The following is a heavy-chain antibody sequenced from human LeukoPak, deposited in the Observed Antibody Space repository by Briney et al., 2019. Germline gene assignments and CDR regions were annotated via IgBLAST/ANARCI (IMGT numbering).Heavy chain of an antibody. Sequence: ASVTVSCTASGYTFTIYAMHWVRQAPGQRLEWMGWINAGNGNTKYSQKFQGRVTITRDTSASTAYMELSSLRSEDTAVYYCARGQNTPMVRGVIFDYWGQGTLVTVSS. CDR3: ARGQNTPMVRGVIFDY. D-gene: IGHD3-10*01. CDR2: INAGNGNT. V-gene: IGHV1-3*01. CDR1: GYTFTIYA. J-gene: IGHJ4*02.